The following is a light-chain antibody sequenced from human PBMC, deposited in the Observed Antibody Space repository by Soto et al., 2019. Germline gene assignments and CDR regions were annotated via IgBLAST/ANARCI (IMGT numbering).Light chain of an antibody. J-gene: IGKJ1*01. CDR1: QSVSSSY. Sequence: EIVLTQSPGTRSMSAGERATLSCRASQSVSSSYLAWYQQKPGQAPRLLIYGASRRATGIPDRFSGSGSGTDFTLTISRLEPEDFAVYYCQQYASFLRTFGQGTKVEIK. V-gene: IGKV3-20*01. CDR3: QQYASFLRT. CDR2: GAS.